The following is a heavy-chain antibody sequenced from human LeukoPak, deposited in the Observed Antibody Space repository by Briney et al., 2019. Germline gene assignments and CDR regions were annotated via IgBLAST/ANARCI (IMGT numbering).Heavy chain of an antibody. CDR3: ARGGRANRGNWSDP. J-gene: IGHJ5*02. Sequence: SETLSLTCTVSGGSISSYYWSWIRQPPGKGLEWIGYIYYSGSTNYNPSLKSRVTISVDTSKNQFSLKLSSVTAADTAVYYCARGGRANRGNWSDPWGQGTLVTVSS. V-gene: IGHV4-59*01. CDR1: GGSISSYY. D-gene: IGHD3-16*01. CDR2: IYYSGST.